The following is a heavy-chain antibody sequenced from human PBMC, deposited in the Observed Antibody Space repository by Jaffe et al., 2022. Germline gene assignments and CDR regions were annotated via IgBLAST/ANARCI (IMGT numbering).Heavy chain of an antibody. J-gene: IGHJ4*02. CDR2: IRGSDGNT. V-gene: IGHV3-23*01. CDR1: GFTFSSSA. Sequence: EVQLLESGGDLVQPGGSLRLSCAASGFTFSSSAMNWVRQAPGKGLEWVSGIRGSDGNTYYADSVKGRFTISRDSSKSTLYLLMNSLRAEDTAVYYCTRSDSLQWLLFDFDYWGQGTLVTVSS. D-gene: IGHD3-3*01. CDR3: TRSDSLQWLLFDFDY.